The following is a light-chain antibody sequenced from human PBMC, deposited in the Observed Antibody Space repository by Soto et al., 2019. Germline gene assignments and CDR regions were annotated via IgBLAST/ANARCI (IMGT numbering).Light chain of an antibody. CDR3: HQRKSSPRT. J-gene: IGKJ1*01. V-gene: IGKV3-11*01. CDR1: QSVDTF. Sequence: ETSLTQSPSTLALSPGERATLSCGASQSVDTFLAWYQHKPGQAPRLLIYHTSNRATGIPARYSGSGSGTDFTLTISSLEPEDVAVDYCHQRKSSPRTFGQGTKVDIK. CDR2: HTS.